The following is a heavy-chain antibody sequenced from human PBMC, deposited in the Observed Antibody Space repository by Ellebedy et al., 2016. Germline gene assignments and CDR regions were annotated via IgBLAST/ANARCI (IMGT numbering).Heavy chain of an antibody. J-gene: IGHJ4*02. CDR3: ARDRWEVKKRYFDY. Sequence: GGSLRLSCAASGLTFSPFWMSWVRQAPGKGLEWFANLNXDGSEKYYVDSVKGRFTISRDNAKNSLYRQMNSLRAEDTAVYYCARDRWEVKKRYFDYWGQGTLVTVSS. D-gene: IGHD1-26*01. CDR1: GLTFSPFW. CDR2: LNXDGSEK. V-gene: IGHV3-7*01.